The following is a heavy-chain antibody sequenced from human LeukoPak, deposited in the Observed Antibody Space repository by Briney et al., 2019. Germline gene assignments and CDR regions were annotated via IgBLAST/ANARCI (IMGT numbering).Heavy chain of an antibody. CDR2: ISGSGAYT. CDR3: AKGSIRTTPTTEYFDY. J-gene: IGHJ4*02. CDR1: GFTFSSYG. Sequence: GRSLRLSCAASGFTFSSYGMHWVRQAPGKGLEWVSVISGSGAYTNHADSVKGRFTMSRDNSKNTLYLQMNSLRAEDTAVYYCAKGSIRTTPTTEYFDYWGQGTLVTVSS. V-gene: IGHV3-23*01. D-gene: IGHD4-11*01.